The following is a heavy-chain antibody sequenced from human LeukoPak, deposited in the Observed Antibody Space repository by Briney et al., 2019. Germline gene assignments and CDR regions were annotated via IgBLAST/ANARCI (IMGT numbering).Heavy chain of an antibody. CDR1: GYTFTSNY. Sequence: ASVKVSCKASGYTFTSNYIHWVRRAPGQGLQWMGLINPSAGTTTYAQRFQGRVTMTRDTSTSTVYMELSSLRSEDTAVYYCARGVVVHEYTYGTFDYWGQGTLVTVSS. CDR2: INPSAGTT. D-gene: IGHD5-18*01. V-gene: IGHV1-46*01. J-gene: IGHJ4*02. CDR3: ARGVVVHEYTYGTFDY.